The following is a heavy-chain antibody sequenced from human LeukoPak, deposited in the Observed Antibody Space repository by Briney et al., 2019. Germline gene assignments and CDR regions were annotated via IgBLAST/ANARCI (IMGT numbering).Heavy chain of an antibody. J-gene: IGHJ4*02. CDR3: AKDGAWLRFDD. V-gene: IGHV3-7*03. D-gene: IGHD5-12*01. CDR2: IKQDGSEK. Sequence: GGSLRLSCAASGFTFSSYWMSWVRQAPGKGLEWVANIKQDGSEKYYVDSVKGRFTISRDDSKNTLYLQMNNLRAEDTAVYYCAKDGAWLRFDDWGQGILVTVSS. CDR1: GFTFSSYW.